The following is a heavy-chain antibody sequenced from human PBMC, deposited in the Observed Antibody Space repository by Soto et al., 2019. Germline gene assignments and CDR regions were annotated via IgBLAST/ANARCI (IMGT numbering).Heavy chain of an antibody. J-gene: IGHJ6*03. CDR2: ITTSGGNT. CDR1: GFTFSTYA. Sequence: GGSLRLSCAAPGFTFSTYAMSWVRQAPGKGLEWVSTITTSGGNTYYADSVQGRFTISRDNSKNTLYLQMNSLRAEDTAVYYCAGRYCTNGVCYTNYYYYIDVWGKGATVTVSS. CDR3: AGRYCTNGVCYTNYYYYIDV. V-gene: IGHV3-23*01. D-gene: IGHD2-8*01.